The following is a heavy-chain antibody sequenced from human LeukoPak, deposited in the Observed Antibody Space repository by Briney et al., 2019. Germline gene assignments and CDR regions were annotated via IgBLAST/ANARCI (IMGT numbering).Heavy chain of an antibody. CDR3: AKIRTSGYFDY. Sequence: GGSLRLSCAASGFTFSNYGIHWVRQAPGKGLEWVAFIRKGGSNKYYADSVKGRFTISRDNSKNTLDLQMNSLRTEDTAVYYCAKIRTSGYFDYWGQGTLVTVSS. V-gene: IGHV3-30*02. J-gene: IGHJ4*02. CDR2: IRKGGSNK. CDR1: GFTFSNYG. D-gene: IGHD3-10*01.